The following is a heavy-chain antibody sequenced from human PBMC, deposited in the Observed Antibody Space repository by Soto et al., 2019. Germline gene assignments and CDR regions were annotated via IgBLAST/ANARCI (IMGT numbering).Heavy chain of an antibody. CDR2: IYYSGST. CDR1: GGSISSSNHY. D-gene: IGHD1-1*01. J-gene: IGHJ3*02. V-gene: IGHV4-39*01. Sequence: QLQLQESGPGLVKPSETLSLTCAVSGGSISSSNHYWDWIRQPPGKGPEWIGRIYYSGSTYYNPSLKRRVPISVDTSKNQFSLKLSSVTAADTAVYYGARRELEPTNNAAFHIWGQGTMFTVSS. CDR3: ARRELEPTNNAAFHI.